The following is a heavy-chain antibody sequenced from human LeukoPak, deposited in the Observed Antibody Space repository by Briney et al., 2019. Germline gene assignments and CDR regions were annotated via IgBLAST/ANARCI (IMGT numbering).Heavy chain of an antibody. Sequence: SQTLSLTCTVSGGSISSGGYYWSWICQHPGKGLEWIGYIYYSGSTYYNPSLKSRVTISVDTSKNQFSLKLSSVTAADTAVYYCARSLLLYYYDSSGYCDYWGQGTLVTVSS. J-gene: IGHJ4*02. CDR2: IYYSGST. CDR3: ARSLLLYYYDSSGYCDY. D-gene: IGHD3-22*01. V-gene: IGHV4-31*03. CDR1: GGSISSGGYY.